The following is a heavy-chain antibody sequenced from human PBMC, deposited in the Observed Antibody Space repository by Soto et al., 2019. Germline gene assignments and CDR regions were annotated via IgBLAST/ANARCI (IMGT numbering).Heavy chain of an antibody. CDR2: IYTSGST. Sequence: QVQLQESGPGLVKPSETLSLTCTVSGGSISSYYWSWIRQPAGKGLEWIGRIYTSGSTNYNPSLKSRVTRAVDTSRDRFSLKLSSVTAAAAAVYYGAGGTIAARPEWFAPGAQGTRVPVS. V-gene: IGHV4-4*07. CDR1: GGSISSYY. J-gene: IGHJ5*02. CDR3: AGGTIAARPEWFAP. D-gene: IGHD6-6*01.